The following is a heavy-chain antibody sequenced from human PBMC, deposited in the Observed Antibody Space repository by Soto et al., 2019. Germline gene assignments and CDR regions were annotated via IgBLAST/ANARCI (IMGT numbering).Heavy chain of an antibody. CDR2: TYTGGST. CDR1: GFAVSSSY. J-gene: IGHJ6*02. Sequence: EVQLEETGGDLIQSGGSLRLSCAASGFAVSSSYMMWVRQAPGKGLECISVTYTGGSTHYADSVKGRFTVSRDDSRNTLYLQMNSLRAEDTAVYYCARDPPITSDYAMDVWGQGTTVIVSS. CDR3: ARDPPITSDYAMDV. V-gene: IGHV3-53*02. D-gene: IGHD1-20*01.